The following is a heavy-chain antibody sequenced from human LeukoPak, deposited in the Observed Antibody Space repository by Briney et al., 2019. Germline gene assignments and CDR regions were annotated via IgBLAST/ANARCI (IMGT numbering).Heavy chain of an antibody. CDR1: GFTFSSYW. Sequence: PGGSLRLSCAASGFTFSSYWMSWVRQAPGKGLEWVANIKQDGSEKYYVDSVKGRFTISRDNAKNSLYLQMNSLRAEDTAVYYCAREATVVRGNTIDPWGQGTLVTVSS. D-gene: IGHD3-10*01. CDR2: IKQDGSEK. V-gene: IGHV3-7*01. J-gene: IGHJ5*02. CDR3: AREATVVRGNTIDP.